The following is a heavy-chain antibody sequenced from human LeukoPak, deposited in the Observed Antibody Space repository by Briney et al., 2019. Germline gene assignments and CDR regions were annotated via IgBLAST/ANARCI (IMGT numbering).Heavy chain of an antibody. D-gene: IGHD3-10*01. CDR3: ARVGLYGSGSYLSY. V-gene: IGHV1-2*02. J-gene: IGHJ4*02. Sequence: ASVKVSCKASGYTFTAYYIHWVRQAPGQGFEWMGWINPNSGGTIYEQKFQGRVTLTRDTSISTAYMELNGLRSDDTAVYYCARVGLYGSGSYLSYWGQGSLVTVSS. CDR1: GYTFTAYY. CDR2: INPNSGGT.